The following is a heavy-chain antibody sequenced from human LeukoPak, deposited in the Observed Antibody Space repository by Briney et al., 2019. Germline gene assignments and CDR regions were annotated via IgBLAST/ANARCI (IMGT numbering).Heavy chain of an antibody. D-gene: IGHD2-15*01. CDR2: ISGSGGST. Sequence: GGSLRLSCAATGFTFSSYAMSWIRQAPGKGLGLVSAISGSGGSTYYADSVKGRFTISRDNSKNTLYLQMNSLGDAAMDVYYCAKDYSSSGMASYNWFDPWGQGTLVTVSS. CDR3: AKDYSSSGMASYNWFDP. V-gene: IGHV3-23*01. J-gene: IGHJ5*01. CDR1: GFTFSSYA.